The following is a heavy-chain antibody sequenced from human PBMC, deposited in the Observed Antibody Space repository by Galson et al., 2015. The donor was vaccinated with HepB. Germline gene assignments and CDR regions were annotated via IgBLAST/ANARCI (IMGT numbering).Heavy chain of an antibody. CDR1: GFTFSSYA. CDR2: ISYDGSNK. D-gene: IGHD1-26*01. J-gene: IGHJ3*02. Sequence: SLRLSCAASGFTFSSYAMHWVRQAPGKGLEWVAVISYDGSNKYYADSVKGRFTISRDNSKNTLYLQMNSLRAEDTAVYYCARDRAYRGSYGGGAFDIWGQGTMVTVSS. V-gene: IGHV3-30-3*01. CDR3: ARDRAYRGSYGGGAFDI.